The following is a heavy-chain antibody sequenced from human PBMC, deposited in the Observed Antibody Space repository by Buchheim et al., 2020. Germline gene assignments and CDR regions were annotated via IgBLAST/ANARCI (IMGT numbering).Heavy chain of an antibody. CDR1: GGSFSGYY. J-gene: IGHJ4*02. V-gene: IGHV4-34*01. D-gene: IGHD3-16*01. CDR2: IGPSGST. Sequence: QVQLQQWGAGLLKPSETLSLTCAVYGGSFSGYYWSWIRQPPGKSLEWIGEIGPSGSTKYSPSLKSRVTISVEMSKNQFSVNLSSVTAADTAMYYCARAGGTTILGAYFDSWGQGTL. CDR3: ARAGGTTILGAYFDS.